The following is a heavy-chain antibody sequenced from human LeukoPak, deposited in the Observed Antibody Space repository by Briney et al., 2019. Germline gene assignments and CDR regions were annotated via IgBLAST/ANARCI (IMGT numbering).Heavy chain of an antibody. CDR1: GYTFTSYA. V-gene: IGHV1-3*01. J-gene: IGHJ4*02. CDR2: INAGNGNT. D-gene: IGHD4-17*01. Sequence: ASVTVSCKASGYTFTSYAMHWVRQAPGQRLEWMGWINAGNGNTKYSQKFQGRVTITRDTSASTAYMELSSLRSEDTAVYYCARTYDYGDYSFDYWGQGTLVTVSS. CDR3: ARTYDYGDYSFDY.